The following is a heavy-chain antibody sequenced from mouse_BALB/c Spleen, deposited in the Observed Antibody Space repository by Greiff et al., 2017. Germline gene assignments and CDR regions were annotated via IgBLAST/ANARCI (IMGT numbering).Heavy chain of an antibody. D-gene: IGHD2-1*01. J-gene: IGHJ2*01. CDR3: ARSGYYGNFDY. CDR1: GFTFSSFG. CDR2: ISSGSSTI. Sequence: DVMLVESGGGLVQPGGSRKLSCAASGFTFSSFGMHWVRQAPEKGLEWVAYISSGSSTIYYADTVKGRFTISRDNPKNTLFLQMTSLRSEDTAMYYCARSGYYGNFDYWGQGTTLTVSS. V-gene: IGHV5-17*02.